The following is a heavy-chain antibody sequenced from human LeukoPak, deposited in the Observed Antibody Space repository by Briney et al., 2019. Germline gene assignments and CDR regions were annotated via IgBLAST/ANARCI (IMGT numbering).Heavy chain of an antibody. Sequence: ASVKVSCKASGYTFTSYGISWVRQAPGQGLEWMGWISAYNGNTNYAQKLQGRVTMTTDTSTSTAYMELRSLRSEDTAVYYCARGPGDTYDFWSGYFYYYYYGMDVWGQGTTVTVSS. CDR2: ISAYNGNT. CDR3: ARGPGDTYDFWSGYFYYYYYGMDV. CDR1: GYTFTSYG. V-gene: IGHV1-18*01. D-gene: IGHD3-3*01. J-gene: IGHJ6*02.